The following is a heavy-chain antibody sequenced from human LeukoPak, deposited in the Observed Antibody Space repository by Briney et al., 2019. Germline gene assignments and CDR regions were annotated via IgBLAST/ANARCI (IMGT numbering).Heavy chain of an antibody. CDR3: ARRGPGLYDSRLYYFDY. CDR2: INHSGST. V-gene: IGHV4-34*01. J-gene: IGHJ4*02. Sequence: SETLSLTCAVYGGSFSGYSWSWIRQPPGKGLEWIGEINHSGSTNYNPSLKSRVTISVDTSKNQFSLKLSSVTAADTAVYYCARRGPGLYDSRLYYFDYWGQGTLVTVSS. CDR1: GGSFSGYS. D-gene: IGHD3-22*01.